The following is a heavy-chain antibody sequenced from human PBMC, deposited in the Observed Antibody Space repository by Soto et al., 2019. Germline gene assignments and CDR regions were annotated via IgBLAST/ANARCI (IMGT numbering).Heavy chain of an antibody. CDR3: AKDQASGQGSFDS. CDR2: ISYDGSNQ. Sequence: PGGSLRLSCAASGFTFNIDGMHWVRQAPDKGLEWVALISYDGSNQYYADSVKGRFTISRDNSKNTLFLQMNSLRADDTAVYYCAKDQASGQGSFDSWGQGTLVTVSS. CDR1: GFTFNIDG. V-gene: IGHV3-30*18. J-gene: IGHJ4*02.